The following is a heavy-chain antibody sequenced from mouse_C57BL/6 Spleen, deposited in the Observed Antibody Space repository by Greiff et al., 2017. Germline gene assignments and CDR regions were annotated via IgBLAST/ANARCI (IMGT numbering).Heavy chain of an antibody. CDR2: INPSTGGT. D-gene: IGHD2-4*01. CDR1: GYSFTGYY. J-gene: IGHJ1*03. V-gene: IGHV1-42*01. Sequence: VQLKESGPELVKPGASVKISCKASGYSFTGYYMNWVKQSPEKSLEWIGEINPSTGGTTYNQKFKAKATLTVDKSSSTAYMQLKSLTSEDSAVYYCVLYDYDGYWYFEVWGTGTTVTVSS. CDR3: VLYDYDGYWYFEV.